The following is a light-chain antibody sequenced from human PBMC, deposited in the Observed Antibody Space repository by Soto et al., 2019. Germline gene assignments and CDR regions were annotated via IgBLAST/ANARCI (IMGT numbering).Light chain of an antibody. V-gene: IGKV2-28*01. CDR1: ESLLHVNGYTY. J-gene: IGKJ1*01. CDR3: MQAVQIPGT. CDR2: LVS. Sequence: DIVMTLSPRSLPINPAERASISCRYSESLLHVNGYTYLDWYVQKPGKSPQLXIYLVSIRSPGVPERFSGSGSGTDFTLKISRVEAEDVGVYYCMQAVQIPGTFGQGTKVDIK.